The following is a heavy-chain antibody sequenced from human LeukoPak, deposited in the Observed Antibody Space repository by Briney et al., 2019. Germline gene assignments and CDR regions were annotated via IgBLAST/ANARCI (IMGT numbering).Heavy chain of an antibody. Sequence: GGSLRLSCAASGFTVSSNYMSWVRQAPGKGLEWVSVIYSGGSTYYADSVKGRFTISRDNSKNTLYLQMNSPRAEDTAVYYCARESHDAFDIWGQGTMVTVSS. CDR2: IYSGGST. CDR3: ARESHDAFDI. J-gene: IGHJ3*02. V-gene: IGHV3-53*01. CDR1: GFTVSSNY.